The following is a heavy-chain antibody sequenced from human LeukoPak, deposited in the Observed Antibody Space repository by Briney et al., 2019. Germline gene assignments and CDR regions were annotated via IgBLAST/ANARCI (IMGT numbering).Heavy chain of an antibody. Sequence: SETLSLTCAVYGGSFSGYYWSWIRQPPGKGLEWIGEINHSGSTNYNPSLKSRVTISVDTSKNQFSLKLSSVTAADTAVYYCARSPRYVKGFLDYWGPGTLVTVSS. CDR2: INHSGST. V-gene: IGHV4-34*01. CDR3: ARSPRYVKGFLDY. CDR1: GGSFSGYY. J-gene: IGHJ4*02. D-gene: IGHD3-16*01.